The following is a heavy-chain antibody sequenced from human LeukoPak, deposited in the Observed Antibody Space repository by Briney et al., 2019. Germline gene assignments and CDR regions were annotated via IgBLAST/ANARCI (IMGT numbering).Heavy chain of an antibody. V-gene: IGHV3-30*18. CDR1: GFTLSSYG. D-gene: IGHD6-19*01. Sequence: GGSLRLSCAASGFTLSSYGMHWVRQAPGKGLEWVAVISYDGSNKYYADSVKGRFTISRDNSKNTLYLQMNSLRAEDTAVYYCAKTVAVAGLFDYWGQGTLVTVSS. J-gene: IGHJ4*02. CDR2: ISYDGSNK. CDR3: AKTVAVAGLFDY.